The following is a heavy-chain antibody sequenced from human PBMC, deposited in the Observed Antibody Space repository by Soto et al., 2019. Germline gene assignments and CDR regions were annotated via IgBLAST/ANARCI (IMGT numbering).Heavy chain of an antibody. J-gene: IGHJ6*02. D-gene: IGHD2-15*01. CDR3: ARFSGGSYNTYYFYYGMDV. CDR1: GYTFTSYG. CDR2: ISAYNGNT. Sequence: ASVKVSCKASGYTFTSYGISWVRQAPGQGLDWMGWISAYNGNTKYAQDLQGRVTMTTDTSTSTAYMELRSLRSDDTAMYYCARFSGGSYNTYYFYYGMDVWGQGTTVTV. V-gene: IGHV1-18*04.